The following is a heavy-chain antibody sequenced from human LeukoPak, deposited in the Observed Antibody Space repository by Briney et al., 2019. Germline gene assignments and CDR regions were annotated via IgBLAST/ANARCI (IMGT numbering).Heavy chain of an antibody. D-gene: IGHD6-19*01. CDR3: AKERSSGWYRTYFDY. CDR1: GFTFSSYE. V-gene: IGHV3-48*03. Sequence: PGGSLRLSCAASGFTFSSYEMNWVRQAPGKGLEWVSYISSSGSTIYYADSVKGRFTISRDNAKNSLYLQMNSLRAEDTAVYYCAKERSSGWYRTYFDYWGQGTLVTVSS. CDR2: ISSSGSTI. J-gene: IGHJ4*02.